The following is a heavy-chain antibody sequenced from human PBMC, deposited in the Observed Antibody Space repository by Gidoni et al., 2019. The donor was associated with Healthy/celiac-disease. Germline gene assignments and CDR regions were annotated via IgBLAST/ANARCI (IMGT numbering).Heavy chain of an antibody. CDR3: AREYSGYVYYYYMDV. CDR1: GFTFSSYS. D-gene: IGHD5-12*01. Sequence: EVQLVESGGGLVKPGGSLRLSCAASGFTFSSYSMNWVRQAPGKGLEWVSSISSSSSYIYYADPVKGRFTISRDNAKNSLYLQMNSLRAEDTAVYYCAREYSGYVYYYYMDVWGKGTTVTVSS. V-gene: IGHV3-21*01. CDR2: ISSSSSYI. J-gene: IGHJ6*03.